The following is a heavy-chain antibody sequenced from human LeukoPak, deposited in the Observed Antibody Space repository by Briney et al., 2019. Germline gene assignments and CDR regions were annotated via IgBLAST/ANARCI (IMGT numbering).Heavy chain of an antibody. J-gene: IGHJ5*02. CDR1: GYTFASYD. CDR2: INPSGGST. CDR3: ARVRGSGGSRSFDP. V-gene: IGHV1-46*01. D-gene: IGHD2-15*01. Sequence: ASVKASCKASGYTFASYDMHWVRQAPGQGLEWMGIINPSGGSTSYAQKFQGRVTMTRDMSTSTVYMELSSLRSEDTAVYYCARVRGSGGSRSFDPWGQGTLVTVSS.